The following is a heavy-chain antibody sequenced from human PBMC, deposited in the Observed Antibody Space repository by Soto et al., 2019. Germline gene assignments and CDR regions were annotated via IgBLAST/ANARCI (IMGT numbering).Heavy chain of an antibody. CDR2: NSGSGGST. J-gene: IGHJ3*02. CDR1: GFTFSAYA. D-gene: IGHD1-1*01. CDR3: AHPRGYGVFEDYDI. Sequence: GGSPRLSCAVSGFTFSAYAMSWVRQTPRKGLEWVSANSGSGGSTVYALSVKGRFTISRDNSINMWYMQISSLSPEDTAVYYCAHPRGYGVFEDYDIWGQGAMVTVSS. V-gene: IGHV3-23*01.